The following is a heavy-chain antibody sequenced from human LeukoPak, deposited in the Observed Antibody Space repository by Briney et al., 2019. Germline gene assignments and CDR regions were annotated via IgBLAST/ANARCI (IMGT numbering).Heavy chain of an antibody. V-gene: IGHV3-23*01. D-gene: IGHD5-12*01. J-gene: IGHJ4*02. CDR3: ARGGYDYEDY. Sequence: PGGSLRLSCAVSGFTFSSYVMSWVRQAPGKGLEWVSAISGSGGSTYYADSVKGRFTISRDNAKNSLYLQMNGLRAEDTAVYYCARGGYDYEDYWGQGTLVTVSS. CDR2: ISGSGGST. CDR1: GFTFSSYV.